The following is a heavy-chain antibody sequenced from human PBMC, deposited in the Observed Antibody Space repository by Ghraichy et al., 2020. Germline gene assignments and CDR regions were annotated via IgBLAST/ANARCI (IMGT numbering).Heavy chain of an antibody. V-gene: IGHV3-74*01. D-gene: IGHD6-13*01. CDR2: IHPDGSDT. CDR3: VRDRTVAGTGPHFDY. J-gene: IGHJ4*02. Sequence: GGSLRLSCAVSGFTLSSHWMHWVRQAPGKGLVWVSRIHPDGSDTTYADSVKGRFTISRDNAENMVYLQMNSLRAEDAAVYYCVRDRTVAGTGPHFDYWGQGTLVPVSS. CDR1: GFTLSSHW.